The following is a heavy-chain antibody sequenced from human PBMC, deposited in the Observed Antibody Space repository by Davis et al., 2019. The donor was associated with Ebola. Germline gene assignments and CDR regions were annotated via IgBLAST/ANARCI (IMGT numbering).Heavy chain of an antibody. CDR3: ARIRRNYGDYLNDAFDI. CDR1: DGAISDHY. J-gene: IGHJ3*02. CDR2: MYYSGSS. V-gene: IGHV4-59*11. D-gene: IGHD4-17*01. Sequence: PSETLSLTCIVSDGAISDHYWSWIRQPPGKGLEWIGYMYYSGSSSYNPSLKSRVTISVDTSKKQFSLKLSSVTAADTAVYYCARIRRNYGDYLNDAFDIWGQGTMVTVSS.